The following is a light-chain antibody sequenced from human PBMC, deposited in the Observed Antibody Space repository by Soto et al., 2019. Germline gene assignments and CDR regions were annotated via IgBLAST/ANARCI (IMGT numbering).Light chain of an antibody. CDR2: STS. V-gene: IGKV4-1*01. CDR1: QRVLSSSNNENY. J-gene: IGKJ4*01. CDR3: QQYLSAPLP. Sequence: DIVMTQSPDSLAVSLGERATISCKSSQRVLSSSNNENYLAWFQQKPGQPPKLLIYSTSTRGSGVPDRISGSGSGTDFSLTSSSLQAEDVAVYCCQQYLSAPLPFGGGTKVAIK.